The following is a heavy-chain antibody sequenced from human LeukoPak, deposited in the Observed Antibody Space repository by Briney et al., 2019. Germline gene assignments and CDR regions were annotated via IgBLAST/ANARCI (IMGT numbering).Heavy chain of an antibody. CDR2: IDTAGDT. V-gene: IGHV3-13*01. D-gene: IGHD5-18*01. Sequence: GGSLRLSCAASGFTFGSYDMHWVRQATGKGLEWVSAIDTAGDTYYPGSVKGRFTISRESAKNSLYLQMNSLRAGDTAVYYCARFRGYSYGYDYWGQGTLVTVSS. CDR1: GFTFGSYD. J-gene: IGHJ4*02. CDR3: ARFRGYSYGYDY.